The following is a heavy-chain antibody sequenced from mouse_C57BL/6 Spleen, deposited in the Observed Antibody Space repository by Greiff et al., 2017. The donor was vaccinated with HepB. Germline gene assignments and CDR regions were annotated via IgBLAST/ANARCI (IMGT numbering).Heavy chain of an antibody. V-gene: IGHV5-9-1*02. D-gene: IGHD1-1*01. CDR1: GFTFSSYA. Sequence: EVKLMESGEGLVKPGGSLKLSCAASGFTFSSYAMSWVRQTPEKRLEWVAYISSGGDYIYYADTVKGRFTISRDNARNTLYLQMSSLKSEDTAMYYCTRESFYYGSSFFDYWGQGTTLTVSS. CDR3: TRESFYYGSSFFDY. J-gene: IGHJ2*01. CDR2: ISSGGDYI.